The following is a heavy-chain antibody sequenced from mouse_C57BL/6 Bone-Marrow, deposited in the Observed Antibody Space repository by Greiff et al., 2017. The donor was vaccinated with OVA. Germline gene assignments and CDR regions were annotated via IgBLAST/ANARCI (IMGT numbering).Heavy chain of an antibody. Sequence: EVKLMESGGGLVQPGGSMKLSCVASGFTFSNYWMNWVRQSPEKGLEWVAQIRLKSDNYATHYAESVKGRFTISRDDSKSSVYLQMNNVSAEDTGIYYCTGLHQRGCAYWGQGTLVTVSA. J-gene: IGHJ3*01. CDR2: IRLKSDNYAT. CDR1: GFTFSNYW. CDR3: TGLHQRGCAY. V-gene: IGHV6-3*01.